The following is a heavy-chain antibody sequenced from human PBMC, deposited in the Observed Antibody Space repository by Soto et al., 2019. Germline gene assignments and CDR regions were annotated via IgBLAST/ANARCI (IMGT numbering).Heavy chain of an antibody. J-gene: IGHJ6*02. Sequence: SVKVSCKASGGTFSSYAISWVQQAPGQGLEWMGGIIPIFGTANYAQKFQGRVTITADESTSTAYMELSSLRSEDTAVYYCARDEVTATNYYYGMDVWGQGTTVTVSS. CDR2: IIPIFGTA. V-gene: IGHV1-69*13. CDR3: ARDEVTATNYYYGMDV. CDR1: GGTFSSYA. D-gene: IGHD2-21*02.